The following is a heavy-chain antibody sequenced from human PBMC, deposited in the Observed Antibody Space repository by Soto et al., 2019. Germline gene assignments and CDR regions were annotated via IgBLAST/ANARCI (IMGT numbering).Heavy chain of an antibody. V-gene: IGHV4-34*01. D-gene: IGHD3-9*01. CDR1: GGSFSGYY. CDR2: INHSGST. J-gene: IGHJ4*02. CDR3: ARGDYDILTGYYSDQSKGRIYYFDY. Sequence: SETLSLTCAVYGGSFSGYYWSWIRQPPGKGLEWIGEINHSGSTNYNPSLKSRVTISVDTSKNQFSLKLSSVTAADTAVYYCARGDYDILTGYYSDQSKGRIYYFDYWGQGTLVTVSS.